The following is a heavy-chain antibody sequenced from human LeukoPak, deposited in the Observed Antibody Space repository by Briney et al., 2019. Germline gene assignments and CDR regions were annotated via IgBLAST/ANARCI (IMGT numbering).Heavy chain of an antibody. D-gene: IGHD5-12*01. CDR2: IIPIFGTA. CDR1: GGTFSSYA. CDR3: ARDHGYGGYAEITYYFDY. Sequence: GASVNVSCKASGGTFSSYAISWVRQAPGQGLEWMGRIIPIFGTANYAQKFKGRVTITTDESTSTAYIELSSLRSEDKAVYYCARDHGYGGYAEITYYFDYWGQGTLVTVSS. J-gene: IGHJ4*02. V-gene: IGHV1-69*05.